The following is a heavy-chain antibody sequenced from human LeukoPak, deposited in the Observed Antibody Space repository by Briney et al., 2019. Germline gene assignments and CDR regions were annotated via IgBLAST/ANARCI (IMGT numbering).Heavy chain of an antibody. Sequence: PGGSRRLSCAASGFTFSSYSMNWVRQAPGKGQEWVSVIYSGDNTYYVESVKGRFTISRDNSKNTLYLQMNSLRAEDTAVYYCAKDRAIFGVVIMGYYFDYWGQGTLVTVSS. J-gene: IGHJ4*02. V-gene: IGHV3-NL1*01. CDR1: GFTFSSYS. CDR2: IYSGDNT. CDR3: AKDRAIFGVVIMGYYFDY. D-gene: IGHD3-3*01.